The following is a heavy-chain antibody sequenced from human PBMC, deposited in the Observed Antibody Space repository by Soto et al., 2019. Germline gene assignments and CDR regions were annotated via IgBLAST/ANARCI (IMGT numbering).Heavy chain of an antibody. CDR1: GYSFTSYW. J-gene: IGHJ3*02. CDR3: VRLRAAADLHAFDI. D-gene: IGHD6-13*01. V-gene: IGHV5-51*01. CDR2: IYPGDSDT. Sequence: GETLKISCKGSGYSFTSYWNVWVPQIPGKGLEWMAIIYPGDSDTRYSPSFQVQVTISPIKSISTPYLRWISLKASDTAMFYCVRLRAAADLHAFDIRRQGTIVHVSS.